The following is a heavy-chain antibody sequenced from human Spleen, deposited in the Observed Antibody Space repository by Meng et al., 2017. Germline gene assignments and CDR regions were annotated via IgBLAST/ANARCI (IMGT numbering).Heavy chain of an antibody. CDR2: IYYSGST. Sequence: SETLSLTCTVSGGSIRSYYWSWIRQPPGKGLEWIGYIYYSGSTNYNPSLKSRVSISVDTSKNQFSLQLSSVTAADTAVYYCARAAIVGSTTDAFDIWGQGTTVTVSS. D-gene: IGHD1-26*01. V-gene: IGHV4-59*01. CDR1: GGSIRSYY. CDR3: ARAAIVGSTTDAFDI. J-gene: IGHJ3*02.